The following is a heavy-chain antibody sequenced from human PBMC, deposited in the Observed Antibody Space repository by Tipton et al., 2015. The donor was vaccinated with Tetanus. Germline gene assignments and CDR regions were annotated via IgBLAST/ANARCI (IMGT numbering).Heavy chain of an antibody. V-gene: IGHV4-61*08. D-gene: IGHD3-3*01. J-gene: IGHJ5*02. CDR1: GASLRGGDYH. Sequence: TLSLTCTVSGASLRGGDYHWSWIRQPPGKGLEWLAYISGSGTSNSNYYLKSRITMTHDTSRNQFSLRLRSVTAADTAVYYCARSHVFRLTLFGEEIPRSGRFDPWGQGTLVTVSS. CDR2: ISGSGTS. CDR3: ARSHVFRLTLFGEEIPRSGRFDP.